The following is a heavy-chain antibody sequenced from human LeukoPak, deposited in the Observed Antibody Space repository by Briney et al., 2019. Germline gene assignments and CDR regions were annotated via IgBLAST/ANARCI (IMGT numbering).Heavy chain of an antibody. CDR2: IWYDGSNK. CDR1: GFTFSSYG. CDR3: AKAPYDNYYYYMFV. J-gene: IGHJ6*03. D-gene: IGHD5-12*01. V-gene: IGHV3-33*06. Sequence: PGRSLRLSCAASGFTFSSYGMHWVRQAPGKGLEWVAVIWYDGSNKYYADSVKGRFTISRDNSRNTLYLQISSLRAEDTAVYYCAKAPYDNYYYYMFVWGKGTTVTVSS.